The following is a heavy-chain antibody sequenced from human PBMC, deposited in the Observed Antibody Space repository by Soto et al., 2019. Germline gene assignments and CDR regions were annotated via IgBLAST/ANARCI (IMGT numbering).Heavy chain of an antibody. V-gene: IGHV3-23*01. CDR1: GFTLRNYA. CDR3: AKAKNDYNWDNRHPFDY. D-gene: IGHD1-1*01. J-gene: IGHJ4*02. CDR2: ISANDVGT. Sequence: PGGSLRLSCEASGFTLRNYAMTWIRQAPGKGLEWVSLISANDVGTYYAESVKTRFTISTDQSRNTVYLQMDSLRADDTAIYCCAKAKNDYNWDNRHPFDYWGQGTLVTVSS.